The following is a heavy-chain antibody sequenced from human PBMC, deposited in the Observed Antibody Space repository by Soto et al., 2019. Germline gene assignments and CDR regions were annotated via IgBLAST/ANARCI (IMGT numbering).Heavy chain of an antibody. CDR1: GFTFDDYA. J-gene: IGHJ4*02. CDR3: AKDSSGWYSYFDY. D-gene: IGHD6-19*01. Sequence: EVQLVESGGGLVQPGRSLRLSCAASGFTFDDYAMHWVRQAPGKGLEWVSGISGNSGSIGYADSVKGRFTISRDNAKNSLYLQMNSLRAEDTALYYCAKDSSGWYSYFDYWGQGTLVTVSS. V-gene: IGHV3-9*01. CDR2: ISGNSGSI.